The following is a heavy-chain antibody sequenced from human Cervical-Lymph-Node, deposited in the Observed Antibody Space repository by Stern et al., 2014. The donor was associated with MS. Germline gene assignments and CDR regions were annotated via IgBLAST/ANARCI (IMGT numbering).Heavy chain of an antibody. CDR3: ARQPDYSDFLDF. CDR1: GYNFIDHA. D-gene: IGHD4-11*01. J-gene: IGHJ4*02. V-gene: IGHV1-3*01. Sequence: QVQLMQSGAEVKKPGASMTISCKTSGYNFIDHAIHWVRQAPGQRLEWMGWINGGPGTTKYSQKFQGRVSFTRDKAASAAYMDCSSLSPDDTAVYYCARQPDYSDFLDFWGQGTLVTVSS. CDR2: INGGPGTT.